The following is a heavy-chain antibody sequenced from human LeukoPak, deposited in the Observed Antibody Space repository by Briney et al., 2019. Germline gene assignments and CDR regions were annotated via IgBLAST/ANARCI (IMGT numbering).Heavy chain of an antibody. D-gene: IGHD6-19*01. CDR2: INPNSGGT. Sequence: ASVKVSCKASGYTFTGYYMHWVRQAHGQGLEWMGRINPNSGGTNYAQKFQGRVTMTRDTSISTAYMELSRLRSDDTAVYYCARVSGWYGTTPVDYYYFDYWGQGTLVTVSS. CDR1: GYTFTGYY. J-gene: IGHJ4*02. CDR3: ARVSGWYGTTPVDYYYFDY. V-gene: IGHV1-2*06.